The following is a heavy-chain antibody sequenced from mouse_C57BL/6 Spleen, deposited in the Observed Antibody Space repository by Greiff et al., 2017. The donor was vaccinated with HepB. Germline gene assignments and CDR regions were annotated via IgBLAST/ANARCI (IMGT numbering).Heavy chain of an antibody. V-gene: IGHV1-82*01. CDR3: ARRGSSGYVRYFDY. J-gene: IGHJ2*01. D-gene: IGHD3-2*02. CDR1: GYAFSSSW. CDR2: IYPGDGDT. Sequence: QVQLQQSGPELVKPGASVKISCKASGYAFSSSWMNWVKQRPGKGLEWIGRIYPGDGDTNYNGKFKGKATLTADKSSSTAYMQLSSLTSEDSAVYFCARRGSSGYVRYFDYWGQGTTLTVSS.